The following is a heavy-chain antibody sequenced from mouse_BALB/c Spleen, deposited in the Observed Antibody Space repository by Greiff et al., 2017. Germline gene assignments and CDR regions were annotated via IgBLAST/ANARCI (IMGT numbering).Heavy chain of an antibody. CDR2: INPSNGGT. D-gene: IGHD2-1*01. V-gene: IGHV1S81*02. J-gene: IGHJ4*01. CDR3: TRGAYGNYAMDY. Sequence: QVQLKQSGAELVKPGASVKLSCKASGYTFTSYYMYWVKQRPGQGLEWIGEINPSNGGTNFNEKFKSKATLTVDKSSSTAYMQLSSLTSEDSAVYYCTRGAYGNYAMDYWGQGTSVTVSS. CDR1: GYTFTSYY.